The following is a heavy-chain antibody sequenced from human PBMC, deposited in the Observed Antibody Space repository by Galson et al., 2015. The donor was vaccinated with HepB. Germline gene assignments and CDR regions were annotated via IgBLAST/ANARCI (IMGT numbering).Heavy chain of an antibody. V-gene: IGHV3-30*03. CDR1: GFTFSSYG. CDR3: AVVGLYYYYGMDV. J-gene: IGHJ6*02. CDR2: ISYDGSNK. Sequence: SLRLSCAASGFTFSSYGMHWVRQAPGKGLEWVAVISYDGSNKYYADSVKGRFTISRDNSKNTLYLQMNSLRAEDTAVYYCAVVGLYYYYGMDVWGQGTTVTVSS.